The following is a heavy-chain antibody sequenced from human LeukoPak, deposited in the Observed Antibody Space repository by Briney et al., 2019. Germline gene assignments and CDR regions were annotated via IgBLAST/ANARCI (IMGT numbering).Heavy chain of an antibody. CDR1: GGSISSYY. Sequence: SETLSLTCTVSGGSISSYYWSWIRQPPGKGLEWIGYIYYSGSTNYNPSLKSRVRTSVDTSKNQFSLKLSSVTAADTAVYYCGSGGAAAGSYWGQGTLVTVSS. CDR2: IYYSGST. J-gene: IGHJ4*02. CDR3: GSGGAAAGSY. V-gene: IGHV4-59*12. D-gene: IGHD6-13*01.